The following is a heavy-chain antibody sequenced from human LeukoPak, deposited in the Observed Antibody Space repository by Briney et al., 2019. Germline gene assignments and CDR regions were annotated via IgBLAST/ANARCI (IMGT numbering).Heavy chain of an antibody. CDR3: ARNYDDSLDF. CDR2: IYYSGST. J-gene: IGHJ4*02. V-gene: IGHV4-31*03. D-gene: IGHD1-7*01. CDR1: GGSISSGGYY. Sequence: SETLSLTCTVSGGSISSGGYYWSWIRQHPGKGLEWIGYIYYSGSTYYNPSLKSRVTISVDTSKNQFSLQLISVTAADTAVYYCARNYDDSLDFWGQGTLVTVSS.